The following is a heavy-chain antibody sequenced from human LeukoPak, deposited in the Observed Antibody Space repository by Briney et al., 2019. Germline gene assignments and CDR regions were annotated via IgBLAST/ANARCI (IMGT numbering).Heavy chain of an antibody. Sequence: GGSLRLSCAASGFRFNTYWMSWVRQAPGKGLEWVSYISSSGSTIYYADSVKGRFTISRDNAKNSLYLQMNSLRAEDTAVYYCARVGSGWYNLDYWGQGTLVTVSS. CDR3: ARVGSGWYNLDY. CDR2: ISSSGSTI. V-gene: IGHV3-48*04. CDR1: GFRFNTYW. J-gene: IGHJ4*02. D-gene: IGHD6-19*01.